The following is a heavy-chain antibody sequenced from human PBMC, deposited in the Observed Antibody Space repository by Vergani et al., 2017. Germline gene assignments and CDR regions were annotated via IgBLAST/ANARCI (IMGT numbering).Heavy chain of an antibody. CDR3: ARVGSSIWSGYSPEFDY. Sequence: QVQLVQSGAEVKKPGASVKVSCKASGYTFTSYGISWVRQAPGQGLEWMGWISAYNGNTNYAQKLQGRVTMTTDTSTSTAYMELRSLRSDDTAVYYWARVGSSIWSGYSPEFDYWGQGTLVTVSS. D-gene: IGHD3-3*01. V-gene: IGHV1-18*01. CDR2: ISAYNGNT. J-gene: IGHJ4*02. CDR1: GYTFTSYG.